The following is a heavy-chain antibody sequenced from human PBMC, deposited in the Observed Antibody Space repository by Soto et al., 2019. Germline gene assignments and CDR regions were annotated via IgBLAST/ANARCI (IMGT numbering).Heavy chain of an antibody. CDR1: GFTFSSYS. J-gene: IGHJ3*02. V-gene: IGHV3-48*01. D-gene: IGHD3-9*01. CDR2: ISSSSSTI. Sequence: EVQLVESGGGLVQPGGSLRLSCAASGFTFSSYSMNWVRQAPGKGLEWVSYISSSSSTIYYADSVKGRFTISRDNAKNSLYLQMNSLRAEDTAVYYCARGYDILTGYQSPDAFDIWGQGTMVTVSS. CDR3: ARGYDILTGYQSPDAFDI.